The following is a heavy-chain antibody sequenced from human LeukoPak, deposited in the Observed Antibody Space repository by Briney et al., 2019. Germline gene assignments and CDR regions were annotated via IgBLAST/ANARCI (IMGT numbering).Heavy chain of an antibody. CDR3: ARAGAAGHYYCDS. J-gene: IGHJ4*02. Sequence: ASVKVSCRASGYPFTFHYIHWVRQAPGQGLEWMGWINPNSDGTKYAQKYQGRVTVTRDTSINTAYMELSRLRSDDSAVYYCARAGAAGHYYCDSWGQGTLVTVSS. CDR1: GYPFTFHY. CDR2: INPNSDGT. D-gene: IGHD6-13*01. V-gene: IGHV1-2*02.